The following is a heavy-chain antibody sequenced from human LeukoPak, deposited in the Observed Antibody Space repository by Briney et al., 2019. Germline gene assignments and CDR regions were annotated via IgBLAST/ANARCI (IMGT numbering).Heavy chain of an antibody. CDR3: AREILEESPTTIEVVISGFDP. D-gene: IGHD3-22*01. CDR1: GFTFSSYS. Sequence: GGSLRLSCAASGFTFSSYSMNWVRRAPGKGLEWVSYISSSSSTIYYADSVKGRFTISRDNAKNSLYLQMNSLRAEDTAVYYCAREILEESPTTIEVVISGFDPWGQGTLVTVSS. CDR2: ISSSSSTI. J-gene: IGHJ5*02. V-gene: IGHV3-48*01.